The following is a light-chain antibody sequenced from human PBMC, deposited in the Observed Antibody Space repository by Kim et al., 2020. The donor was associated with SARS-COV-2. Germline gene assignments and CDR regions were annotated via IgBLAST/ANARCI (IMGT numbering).Light chain of an antibody. J-gene: IGLJ2*01. V-gene: IGLV3-1*01. CDR1: KLGDKY. CDR3: QAWDSSTGV. Sequence: GSPGQTASITCSGDKLGDKYACWYQQKPGQSPVLVIYQDSRRPAGIPERFSGSNSGNTATLTISGTQAMDEADYYCQAWDSSTGVFGGGTQLTVL. CDR2: QDS.